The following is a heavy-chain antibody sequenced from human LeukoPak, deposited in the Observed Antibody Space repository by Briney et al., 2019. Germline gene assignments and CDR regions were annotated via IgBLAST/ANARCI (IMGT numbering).Heavy chain of an antibody. CDR3: AREKTAYYYDSSGFSEGAFDI. J-gene: IGHJ3*02. CDR1: GGSMRSYY. Sequence: SETLSLTCTVSGGSMRSYYWSWIRQPPGKGLELIGYVYYSGSTYYNPSLKSRVTISVDTSENQFSLNLSSVTAADTAVYYCAREKTAYYYDSSGFSEGAFDIWGQGTMVTVSS. D-gene: IGHD3-22*01. CDR2: VYYSGST. V-gene: IGHV4-59*12.